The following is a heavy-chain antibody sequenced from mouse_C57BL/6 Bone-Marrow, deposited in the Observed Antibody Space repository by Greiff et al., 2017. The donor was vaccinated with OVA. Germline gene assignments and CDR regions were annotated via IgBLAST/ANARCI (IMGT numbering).Heavy chain of an antibody. V-gene: IGHV5-12*01. J-gene: IGHJ2*01. CDR1: GFTFSDYY. D-gene: IGHD1-1*01. CDR2: ISNGGGST. Sequence: DVMLVESGGGLVQPGGSLKLSCAASGFTFSDYYMYWVRQTPEKRLEWVAYISNGGGSTYYPDTVKGRFTISRDNAKNTLYLQMSRLKSEDTAMYYCARHVRYGTTYYFDYWGQGTTLTVSS. CDR3: ARHVRYGTTYYFDY.